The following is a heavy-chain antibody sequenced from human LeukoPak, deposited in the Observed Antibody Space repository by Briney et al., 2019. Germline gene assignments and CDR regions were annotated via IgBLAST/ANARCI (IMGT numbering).Heavy chain of an antibody. J-gene: IGHJ6*03. D-gene: IGHD3-22*01. CDR2: IDYSGSP. Sequence: SETLSLTCAVSGGSISSSSYYWGWIRQPPGKGLEWIGSIDYSGSPCYRPSLKSRATVSVDTSKRQVSLKLSSVTAADTAVYYCARETNDYFDSSAYMDVWGQGTTVTVSS. V-gene: IGHV4-39*07. CDR1: GGSISSSSYY. CDR3: ARETNDYFDSSAYMDV.